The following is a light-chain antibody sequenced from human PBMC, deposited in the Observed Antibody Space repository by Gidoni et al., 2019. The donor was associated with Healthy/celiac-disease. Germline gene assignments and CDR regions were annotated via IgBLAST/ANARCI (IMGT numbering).Light chain of an antibody. CDR3: QSYDTSLSGWV. CDR1: SSNIGAGYV. Sequence: QSVLTQPPPVSGAPGLRFTITCTGSSSNIGAGYVVHWYQQLPGTAPKLPNYTNINRPSGVPDRFSGSKSGTSASLAITGLQAEDEADYYCQSYDTSLSGWVFGGGTKLTVL. J-gene: IGLJ3*02. V-gene: IGLV1-40*01. CDR2: TNI.